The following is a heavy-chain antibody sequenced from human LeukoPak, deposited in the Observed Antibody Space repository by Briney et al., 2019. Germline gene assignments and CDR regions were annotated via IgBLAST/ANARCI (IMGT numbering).Heavy chain of an antibody. V-gene: IGHV3-74*01. CDR3: ARPSGYCSGGSCPRWFDP. CDR1: GFTFSSYW. D-gene: IGHD2-15*01. CDR2: INSDGSST. J-gene: IGHJ5*02. Sequence: GGSLRLSCAASGFTFSSYWMHWVRQAPGKGLVWVSRINSDGSSTSYADSVKGRFTISRDNAKNTLYLQMNSLRAEDTAVYYCARPSGYCSGGSCPRWFDPWGQGTLVTVFS.